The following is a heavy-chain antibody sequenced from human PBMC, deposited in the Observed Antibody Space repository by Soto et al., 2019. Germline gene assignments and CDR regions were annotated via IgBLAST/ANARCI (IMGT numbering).Heavy chain of an antibody. CDR3: ARYGPCIGDSCYTGTCDY. V-gene: IGHV4-59*02. CDR1: GGSVSSYY. CDR2: IYYSGST. Sequence: SETLSLTCTVSGGSVSSYYWSWIRQPPGKGLEWIGYIYYSGSTKYNPSLKSRATISVDTSKNQFSLKLSSVTAADTAVYYCARYGPCIGDSCYTGTCDYWGQGTLVTVSS. D-gene: IGHD2-15*01. J-gene: IGHJ4*02.